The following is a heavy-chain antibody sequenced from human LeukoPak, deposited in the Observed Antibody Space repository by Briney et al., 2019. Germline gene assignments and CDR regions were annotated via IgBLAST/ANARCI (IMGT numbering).Heavy chain of an antibody. J-gene: IGHJ4*02. CDR2: ISTSTSYT. CDR3: ARARLATGYYFDC. D-gene: IGHD3-9*01. Sequence: GGSLRLSCAASGFTFSDYYMGWIRQPPGKGLEWVSYISTSTSYTNYADSVKGRFSISRDNAKNSLSPQMNSLRAEDTALYYCARARLATGYYFDCWGQGTLVTVSS. CDR1: GFTFSDYY. V-gene: IGHV3-11*05.